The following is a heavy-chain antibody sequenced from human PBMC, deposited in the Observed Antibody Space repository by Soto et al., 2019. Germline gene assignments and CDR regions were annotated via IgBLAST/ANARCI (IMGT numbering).Heavy chain of an antibody. CDR2: ISSSGDYL. V-gene: IGHV3-21*01. CDR3: VRGVDDEDGAADRWFFFEN. Sequence: GGPLRLSCAAPGFTFRRNNMNWVRQSPGKALEWVASISSSGDYLYYADSVKARFIISRENFQNSLFLQMNNLSADDPAVNYFVRGVDDEDGAADRWFFFENWGQGTPVTVSS. CDR1: GFTFRRNN. D-gene: IGHD6-25*01. J-gene: IGHJ4*02.